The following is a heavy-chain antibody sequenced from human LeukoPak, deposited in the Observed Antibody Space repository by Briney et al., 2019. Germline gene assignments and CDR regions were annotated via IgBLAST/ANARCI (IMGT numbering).Heavy chain of an antibody. CDR3: ARGGSGSYFGDFDY. Sequence: PSETLSLTCTVSGGSITSNHWSWVRQPPGKGLEWIGQVHHSGGTSYNPSLRSRVTISIDKSENQFSLKLNSVTAADTAVYYCARGGSGSYFGDFDYWGQGTLVTVSS. CDR1: GGSITSNH. J-gene: IGHJ4*02. D-gene: IGHD1-26*01. V-gene: IGHV4-4*02. CDR2: VHHSGGT.